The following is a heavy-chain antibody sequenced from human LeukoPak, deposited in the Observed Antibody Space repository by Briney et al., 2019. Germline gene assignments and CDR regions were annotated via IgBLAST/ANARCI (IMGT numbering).Heavy chain of an antibody. J-gene: IGHJ4*02. Sequence: PSETLSLTCTVSGGSISSHYWSWIRQPPGKGLEWIGYIYYSGSTNYNPSLKSRVTISVDTSKNQFSLKLSSVTAADTAVYYCARGATVRGSHTVPFDYWGQGTLVTVSS. CDR1: GGSISSHY. V-gene: IGHV4-59*11. CDR2: IYYSGST. D-gene: IGHD3-10*01. CDR3: ARGATVRGSHTVPFDY.